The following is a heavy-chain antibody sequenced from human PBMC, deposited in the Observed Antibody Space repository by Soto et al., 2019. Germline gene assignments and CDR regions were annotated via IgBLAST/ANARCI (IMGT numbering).Heavy chain of an antibody. CDR2: ISGSGGST. D-gene: IGHD3-10*01. V-gene: IGHV3-23*01. J-gene: IGHJ4*02. CDR3: AKDSGYYYGSGSYYPFDY. CDR1: GFTFSSYA. Sequence: GGSLRLSCAASGFTFSSYAMSWVRQAPGKGLEWVSAISGSGGSTYYADSVKGRFTISRDNSKNTLYLQMNSLRAEDTAVYYCAKDSGYYYGSGSYYPFDYWGQGTLVTVSS.